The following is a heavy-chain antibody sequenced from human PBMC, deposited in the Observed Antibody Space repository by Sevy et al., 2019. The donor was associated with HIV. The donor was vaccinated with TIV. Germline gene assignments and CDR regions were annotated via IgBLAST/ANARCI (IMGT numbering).Heavy chain of an antibody. CDR3: ASGRRSYPSYYMDV. CDR2: INHSGST. V-gene: IGHV4-34*01. J-gene: IGHJ6*03. D-gene: IGHD1-26*01. CDR1: GGSFSGYY. Sequence: SETLSLTCAVYGGSFSGYYWSWIRQPPGKGLEWIGEINHSGSTNYNPSLKSRVTISVDTSKNQFSLKLSSVTAADTAVYYCASGRRSYPSYYMDVWGKGTTVTVSS.